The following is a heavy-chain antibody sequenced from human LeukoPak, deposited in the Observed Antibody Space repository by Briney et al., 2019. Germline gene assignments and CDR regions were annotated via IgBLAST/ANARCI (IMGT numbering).Heavy chain of an antibody. Sequence: PSQTLSLTCAVSGGSISSGGYSWSWIRQPPGKGLEWIGYIYHSGSTYYNPSLKSRVTISVDRSKNQFSLKLSSVTAADTAVYYCARGLLWFGELSGGWFDPWGQGTLVTVSS. CDR3: ARGLLWFGELSGGWFDP. V-gene: IGHV4-30-2*01. J-gene: IGHJ5*02. CDR2: IYHSGST. D-gene: IGHD3-10*01. CDR1: GGSISSGGYS.